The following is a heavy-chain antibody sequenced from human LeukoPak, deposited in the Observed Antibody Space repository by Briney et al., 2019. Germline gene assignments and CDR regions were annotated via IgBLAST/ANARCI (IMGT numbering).Heavy chain of an antibody. V-gene: IGHV1-69*13. CDR3: ARGEAPSQQLVPEYYFDY. Sequence: VASVKVSCKASGGTFSSYAISWVRQAPGQGLEWMGGIIPIFGTANYAQKFQGRVTITADESTSTVYMELSSLRSEDTAVYYCARGEAPSQQLVPEYYFDYWGQGTLVTVSS. J-gene: IGHJ4*02. CDR1: GGTFSSYA. CDR2: IIPIFGTA. D-gene: IGHD6-13*01.